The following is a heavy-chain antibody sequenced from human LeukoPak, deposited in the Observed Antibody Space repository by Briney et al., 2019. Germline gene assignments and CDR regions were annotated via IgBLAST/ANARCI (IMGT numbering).Heavy chain of an antibody. Sequence: GSSVKVSCKASGGTFTSYAISWVRQAPGQGLEWMGGIIPIFGTANYAQKFQGRVTITTDESTSTAYMELSSLRSEDTAVYYCARSRTSYDSSGYYGFFLDYWGQGTLVTVSS. V-gene: IGHV1-69*05. CDR1: GGTFTSYA. CDR3: ARSRTSYDSSGYYGFFLDY. D-gene: IGHD3-22*01. CDR2: IIPIFGTA. J-gene: IGHJ4*02.